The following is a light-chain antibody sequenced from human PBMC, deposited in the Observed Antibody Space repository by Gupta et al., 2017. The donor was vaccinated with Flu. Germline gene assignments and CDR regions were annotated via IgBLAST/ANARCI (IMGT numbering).Light chain of an antibody. V-gene: IGKV2-28*01. J-gene: IGKJ5*01. Sequence: DIVVAQSPLSLLVTPGEPASISCRSSQSLLHTNGYNYLDWFLQKPGQSPQLLIYLGSHRASGVPDRFSGSGSGTDFTLKISRVETEDVGVYYCMQALQTPTFGQGTRLEIK. CDR3: MQALQTPT. CDR2: LGS. CDR1: QSLLHTNGYNY.